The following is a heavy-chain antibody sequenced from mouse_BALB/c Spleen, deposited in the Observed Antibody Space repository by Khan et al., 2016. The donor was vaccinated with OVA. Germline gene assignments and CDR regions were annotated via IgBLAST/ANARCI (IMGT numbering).Heavy chain of an antibody. Sequence: VQLQQSGAELVKPGASVKMSCKASGYTFTTYWMHWVKQRPGQGLEWIGYIDPSTGYTTYNQKFKDKATLTTDKSSSTAYMPLSSQTTEASEIYYCAISCRYGSVAYWGQGTLVTVSA. D-gene: IGHD1-1*02. J-gene: IGHJ3*01. CDR3: AISCRYGSVAY. CDR2: IDPSTGYT. CDR1: GYTFTTYW. V-gene: IGHV1-7*01.